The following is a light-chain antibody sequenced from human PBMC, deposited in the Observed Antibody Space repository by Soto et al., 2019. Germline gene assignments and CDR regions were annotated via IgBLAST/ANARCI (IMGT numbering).Light chain of an antibody. V-gene: IGKV3-20*01. J-gene: IGKJ2*01. CDR3: QQYGSSPYT. CDR2: GAS. Sequence: EIVLTQSPCTLSFSPGERATLSCRASQSVSSSYLAWYQQKPGQAPRLLIYGASSRATGIPDRFSGSGSGTDFTLTISRLEPEDFAVYYCQQYGSSPYTFGQGTKVDIK. CDR1: QSVSSSY.